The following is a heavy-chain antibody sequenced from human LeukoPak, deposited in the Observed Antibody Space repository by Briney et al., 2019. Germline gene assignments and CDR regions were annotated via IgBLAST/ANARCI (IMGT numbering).Heavy chain of an antibody. J-gene: IGHJ4*02. CDR1: GFTFSSYA. D-gene: IGHD3-10*01. CDR2: ISGSCGNT. V-gene: IGHV3-23*01. CDR3: AKDRRAGSYDY. Sequence: PGGSLRLSCAASGFTFSSYAMTWVRQAPGKGLEWVSAISGSCGNTYYADSVKGRFTISRDNSKNTLYLQMNSLRAEDTAVYYCAKDRRAGSYDYWGQGTLVTVSS.